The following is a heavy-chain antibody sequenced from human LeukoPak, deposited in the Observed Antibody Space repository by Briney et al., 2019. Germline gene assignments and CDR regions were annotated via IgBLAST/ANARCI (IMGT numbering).Heavy chain of an antibody. CDR1: GGSISSGGYY. D-gene: IGHD5-12*01. CDR2: IYYSGST. J-gene: IGHJ4*02. CDR3: AREGFDGGYRTFDY. V-gene: IGHV4-31*03. Sequence: PSQTLSLTCTVSGGSISSGGYYWSWIRQHPGKGLEWIGYIYYSGSTYYNPSLKSRVTISVDTSKNQFSLKLSSVTAADTAVYYCAREGFDGGYRTFDYWGQGTLVTVSS.